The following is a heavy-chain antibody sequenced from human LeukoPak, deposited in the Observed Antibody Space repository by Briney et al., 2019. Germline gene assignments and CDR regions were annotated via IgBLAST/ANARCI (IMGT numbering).Heavy chain of an antibody. Sequence: ASVKVSCKASGYTFTSYGISWVRQAPGQGLEWMGWIGAYNGNTNYAQKLQGRVTMTTDTSTSTAYMELRSLRSDDTAVYYCAREDCSSTSCYGGGDFDYWGQGTLVTVSS. D-gene: IGHD2-2*01. J-gene: IGHJ4*02. CDR3: AREDCSSTSCYGGGDFDY. V-gene: IGHV1-18*04. CDR2: IGAYNGNT. CDR1: GYTFTSYG.